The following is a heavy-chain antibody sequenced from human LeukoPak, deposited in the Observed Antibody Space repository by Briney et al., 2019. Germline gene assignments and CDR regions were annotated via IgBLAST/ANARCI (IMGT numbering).Heavy chain of an antibody. CDR2: TSGSGGST. CDR1: GFTFSSYA. J-gene: IGHJ3*02. D-gene: IGHD5-18*01. V-gene: IGHV3-23*01. Sequence: GGSLRLSCAASGFTFSSYAMSWVRQAPGKGLEWVSATSGSGGSTYYADSVKGRFTISRDNSKNTLYLQMNSPRAEDTALYHCARDGPYSYGDRDAFDIWGQGTMVTVSS. CDR3: ARDGPYSYGDRDAFDI.